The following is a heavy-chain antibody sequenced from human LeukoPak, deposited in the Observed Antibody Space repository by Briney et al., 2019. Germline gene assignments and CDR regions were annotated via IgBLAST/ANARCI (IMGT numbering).Heavy chain of an antibody. CDR3: VKSLDYYDSSGYYPLDY. CDR2: ISNDGYNK. Sequence: PGRSLRLSCAASGFTFNSYGMHWVRQAPGEGLEWVAVISNDGYNKYYTDSVKGRFTISRDNSMNTLYLQMSSLRAEDTAVYYCVKSLDYYDSSGYYPLDYWGQGTLVTVSS. CDR1: GFTFNSYG. J-gene: IGHJ4*02. D-gene: IGHD3-22*01. V-gene: IGHV3-30*18.